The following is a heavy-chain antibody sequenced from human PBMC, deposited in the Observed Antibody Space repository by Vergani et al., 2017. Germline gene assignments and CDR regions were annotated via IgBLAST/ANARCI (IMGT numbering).Heavy chain of an antibody. CDR2: IYYSGST. Sequence: QVQLQESGPGLVKPSETLSLTCTVSGGSISSYYWSWIRQPPGKGLEWIGYIYYSGSTNYNPSLKSRVTISVDTSKNQFSLKLSSVTAADTAVYYCASWGSSWYPFVSWGQGTLVTASS. D-gene: IGHD6-13*01. CDR1: GGSISSYY. V-gene: IGHV4-59*12. J-gene: IGHJ5*02. CDR3: ASWGSSWYPFVS.